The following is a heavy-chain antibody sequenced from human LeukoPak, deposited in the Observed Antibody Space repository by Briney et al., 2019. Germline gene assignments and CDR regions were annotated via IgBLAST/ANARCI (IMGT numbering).Heavy chain of an antibody. Sequence: SETLSLTCTVSGGSISSGSYYWSWIRQPPGKGLEWIGYIYYSGSTNYNPSLKSRVTISVDTSKNQFSLKLSSVTAADTAVYYCARAYYDSSGYYHGGFDYWGQGTLVTVSS. J-gene: IGHJ4*02. CDR3: ARAYYDSSGYYHGGFDY. D-gene: IGHD3-22*01. CDR2: IYYSGST. CDR1: GGSISSGSYY. V-gene: IGHV4-61*01.